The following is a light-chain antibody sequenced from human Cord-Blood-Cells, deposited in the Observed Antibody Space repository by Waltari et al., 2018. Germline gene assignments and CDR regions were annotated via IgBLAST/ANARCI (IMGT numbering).Light chain of an antibody. CDR3: SSYTSSSTYV. CDR2: EFI. J-gene: IGLJ1*01. V-gene: IGLV2-14*01. Sequence: QSALTQPASVSGSPGQSITISCIGTSSDVGGYNYVSWYQQHPGKAPKLMIYEFINRPSGVSNRFSGSTSGNTASLTISGLQAEDEADYYCSSYTSSSTYVFGTGTKVTVL. CDR1: SSDVGGYNY.